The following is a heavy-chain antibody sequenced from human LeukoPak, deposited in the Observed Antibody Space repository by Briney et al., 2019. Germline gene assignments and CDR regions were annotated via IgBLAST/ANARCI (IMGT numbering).Heavy chain of an antibody. Sequence: PSGTLSLTCQAPGGPISSYYWRWFRQPQGRGPEGIGYVYTSGSTNYHPSLRSRVTISVDTSKNQFYLERISVTAADTAVYYCARHRRASYYYYYMDVWGKGTTVTVSS. CDR2: VYTSGST. V-gene: IGHV4-4*09. J-gene: IGHJ6*03. CDR3: ARHRRASYYYYYMDV. CDR1: GGPISSYY.